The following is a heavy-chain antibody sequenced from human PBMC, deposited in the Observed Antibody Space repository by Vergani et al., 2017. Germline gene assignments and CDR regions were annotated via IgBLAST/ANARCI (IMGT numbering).Heavy chain of an antibody. CDR3: AKVCGSTSCPYGGGAFDV. CDR1: GFTFNSYA. J-gene: IGHJ3*01. CDR2: INNNGGST. V-gene: IGHV3-23*01. Sequence: QLLESGGGLIQPGGSLRLSCAASGFTFNSYAMTWVRQAPGKGLEWVSGINNNGGSTYYADSVKGRFTISRDNSKNTPYLQMTDLRAEDTATYYCAKVCGSTSCPYGGGAFDVWGHGTTVIVSS. D-gene: IGHD2-2*01.